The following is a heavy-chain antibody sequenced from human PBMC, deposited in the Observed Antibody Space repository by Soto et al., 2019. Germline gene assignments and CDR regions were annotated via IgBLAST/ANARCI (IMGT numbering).Heavy chain of an antibody. Sequence: QVQLQESGPGLVKPSQTLSLTCTVSGGSISSGGYYWSWIRQHPGKGLEWIGYIYYSGSTYYNPSLKSRVTISVDTSKNQFSLKLSSVTAADTAVYYCARVTEDYYYYYYMDVWGKGTTVTVSS. CDR1: GGSISSGGYY. CDR2: IYYSGST. J-gene: IGHJ6*03. V-gene: IGHV4-31*03. CDR3: ARVTEDYYYYYYMDV.